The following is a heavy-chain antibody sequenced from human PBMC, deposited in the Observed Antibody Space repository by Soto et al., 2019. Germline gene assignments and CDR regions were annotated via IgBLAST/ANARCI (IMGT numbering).Heavy chain of an antibody. CDR2: ISSNGGST. J-gene: IGHJ4*02. CDR1: GFTFSSYA. V-gene: IGHV3-64D*08. CDR3: VKSRRRYGDFLYYFDY. Sequence: GGSLRLSCSASGFTFSSYAMHWVRHAPGKGLEYVSAISSNGGSTYYADSVKGRFTISRDNSKNTLYLQMSSLRAEDTAVYYCVKSRRRYGDFLYYFDYWGQGTLVTVSS. D-gene: IGHD4-17*01.